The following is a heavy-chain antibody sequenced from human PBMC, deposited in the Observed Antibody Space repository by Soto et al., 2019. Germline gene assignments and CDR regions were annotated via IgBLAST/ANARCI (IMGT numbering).Heavy chain of an antibody. CDR1: GYTFTSYA. D-gene: IGHD3-22*01. CDR3: ARSGFGMGLLLHKSFDY. Sequence: QVQLVQSGAEVKKPGASVKVSCKASGYTFTSYAMHWVRQAPGQRLEWMGWINAGNGNTKYSQKFQGRVTITRDKSASTAYMELSSLRSEDTAVYYCARSGFGMGLLLHKSFDYWGQGTLVTVSS. J-gene: IGHJ4*02. V-gene: IGHV1-3*01. CDR2: INAGNGNT.